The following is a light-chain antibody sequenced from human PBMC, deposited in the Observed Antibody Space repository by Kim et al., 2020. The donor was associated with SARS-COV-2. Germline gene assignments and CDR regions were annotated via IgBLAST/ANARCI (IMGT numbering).Light chain of an antibody. J-gene: IGLJ1*01. CDR3: SSYTLSSTYG. CDR2: DVT. V-gene: IGLV2-14*03. CDR1: NSDVGAYDY. Sequence: GQSITISCRGTNSDVGAYDYVSWYQQHPGKAPKLLIYDVTNRPSGVSNRFSGSKSGVTASLTISGLQAEDEAAYYCSSYTLSSTYGFGTGTKVTVL.